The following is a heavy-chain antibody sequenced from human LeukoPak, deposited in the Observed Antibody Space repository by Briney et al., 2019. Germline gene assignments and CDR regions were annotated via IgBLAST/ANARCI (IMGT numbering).Heavy chain of an antibody. CDR2: IYAGGRT. D-gene: IGHD2-2*01. CDR3: ARVIYQLVFDY. Sequence: GGSLRLSCAASGLTVSSNYMSWVRQAPGRGLEWVSVIYAGGRTYYADSVKGRFTISRHNSNNTLYLQMNSLRPEDTAVYYCARVIYQLVFDYWGQGTLVTVSS. CDR1: GLTVSSNY. J-gene: IGHJ4*02. V-gene: IGHV3-53*04.